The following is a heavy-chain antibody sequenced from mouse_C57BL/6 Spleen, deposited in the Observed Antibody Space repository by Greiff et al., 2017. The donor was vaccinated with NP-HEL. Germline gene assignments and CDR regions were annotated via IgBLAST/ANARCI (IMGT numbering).Heavy chain of an antibody. CDR3: ARGGYYEGVPFRD. Sequence: QVQLKQSGAELVRPGTSVKVSCKASGYAFTNYLIEWVKQRPGQGLEWIGVINPGSGGTNYNEKFKGKATLTADKSSSTAYMQLSSLTSEDSAVYFCARGGYYEGVPFRDWGQGTTLTVSS. CDR1: GYAFTNYL. CDR2: INPGSGGT. V-gene: IGHV1-54*01. D-gene: IGHD1-1*01. J-gene: IGHJ2*01.